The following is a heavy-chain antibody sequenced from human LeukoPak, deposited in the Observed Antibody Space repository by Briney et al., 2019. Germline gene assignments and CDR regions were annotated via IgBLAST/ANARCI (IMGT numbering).Heavy chain of an antibody. Sequence: PGGSLRLSCAASGFTFSSYAMNWVRQAPGKGLEWVSAISGSGGSTYYADSVKGRFTISRDNAKNSLYLQMNSLRAEDTAVYYCARDLYLLDYWGQGTLVTVSS. J-gene: IGHJ4*02. V-gene: IGHV3-23*01. CDR2: ISGSGGST. CDR1: GFTFSSYA. D-gene: IGHD2-2*02. CDR3: ARDLYLLDY.